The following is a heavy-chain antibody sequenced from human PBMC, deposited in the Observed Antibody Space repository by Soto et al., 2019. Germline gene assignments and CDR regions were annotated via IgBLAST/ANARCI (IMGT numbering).Heavy chain of an antibody. J-gene: IGHJ6*02. CDR3: ARDESIMITFGGVIPSGLSYYGMDV. Sequence: GGSLRLSCAASGFTFGSYSMNWVRQAPGKGLEWVSYISSSSSTIYYADSVKGRFTISRDNAKNSLYLQMNSLRDEDTAVYYCARDESIMITFGGVIPSGLSYYGMDVWGQGTTVTVSS. V-gene: IGHV3-48*02. D-gene: IGHD3-16*02. CDR2: ISSSSSTI. CDR1: GFTFGSYS.